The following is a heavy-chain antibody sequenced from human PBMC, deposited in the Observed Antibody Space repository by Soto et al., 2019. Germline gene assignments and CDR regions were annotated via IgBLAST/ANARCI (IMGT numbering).Heavy chain of an antibody. V-gene: IGHV3-23*01. Sequence: GGSLRLSCAASGFTFSSYAMSWVRQAPGKGLEWVSAISGSGGSTYYADSVKGRFTISRDNSKNTLYLQMNSLRAEDTAVYYWAKDIMITFGGVIPPPHAFDIWGQGTMVTVSS. CDR1: GFTFSSYA. D-gene: IGHD3-16*02. CDR3: AKDIMITFGGVIPPPHAFDI. J-gene: IGHJ3*02. CDR2: ISGSGGST.